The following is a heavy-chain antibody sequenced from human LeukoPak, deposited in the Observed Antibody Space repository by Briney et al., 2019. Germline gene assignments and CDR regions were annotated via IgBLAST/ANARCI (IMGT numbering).Heavy chain of an antibody. D-gene: IGHD3-22*01. V-gene: IGHV5-51*01. Sequence: GESLKISCKGSGYSFTIYYIAWVRQMPGKGLEWMGIIYPGDSDTIYSPSFQGQVTISVDKSITTAYLQWSSLKASDTAMYYCARRDSSGYYYVDWGQGTLVTVSS. CDR2: IYPGDSDT. J-gene: IGHJ4*02. CDR3: ARRDSSGYYYVD. CDR1: GYSFTIYY.